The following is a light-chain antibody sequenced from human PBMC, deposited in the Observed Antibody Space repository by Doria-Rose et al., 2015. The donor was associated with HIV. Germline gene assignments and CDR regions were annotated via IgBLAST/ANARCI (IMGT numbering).Light chain of an antibody. CDR2: WAS. CDR3: RQYYDTPS. Sequence: DIQMTQSPESLGMSLGERATLNCKSNQSLLYTSRNYLAWYQQKPGQPPKLLIYWASTRQSAVPARFSGSGSRTDFTLTISSLEAEDVAVYYCRQYYDTPSFGPGTTVDIK. CDR1: QSLLYTSRNY. J-gene: IGKJ3*01. V-gene: IGKV4-1*01.